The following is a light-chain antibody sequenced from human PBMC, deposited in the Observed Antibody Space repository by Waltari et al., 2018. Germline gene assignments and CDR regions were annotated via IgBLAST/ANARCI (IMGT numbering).Light chain of an antibody. CDR3: MQRLEFPYT. J-gene: IGKJ2*01. CDR2: TLS. CDR1: QILLNSDDGFTY. Sequence: DIVMTQTPLSLPVTPGEPASIPFASSQILLNSDDGFTYLDWFLQKPGQSPRLLIYTLSYRASGVPDRFIGTGSGSNFSLKISRVEAEDVGIYYCMQRLEFPYTFGQGTRL. V-gene: IGKV2-40*01.